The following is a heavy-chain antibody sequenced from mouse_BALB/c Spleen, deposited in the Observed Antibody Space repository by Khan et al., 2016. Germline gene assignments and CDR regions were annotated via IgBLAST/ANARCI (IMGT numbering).Heavy chain of an antibody. V-gene: IGHV2-2*02. J-gene: IGHJ4*01. CDR2: IWSGGTT. CDR1: GFSLATYG. Sequence: QVQLQQSGPGLVQPSQSLSITCTVPGFSLATYGVHWVRQSPGKGLEWLGVIWSGGTTDYNAAFISRLSINKDNSKSQVFFKMNSLQTNDTAIYYCARNAYSSYSTDFWGQGTSVTVSS. D-gene: IGHD2-12*01. CDR3: ARNAYSSYSTDF.